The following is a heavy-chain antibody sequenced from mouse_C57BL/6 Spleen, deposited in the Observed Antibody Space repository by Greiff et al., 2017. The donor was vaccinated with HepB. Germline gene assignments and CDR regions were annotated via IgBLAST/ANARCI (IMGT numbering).Heavy chain of an antibody. D-gene: IGHD2-5*01. J-gene: IGHJ2*01. Sequence: QVQLQQSGAELARPGASVKLSCKASGYTFTSYGISWVKQRTGQGLEWIGEIYPRSGNTYYNEKFKGKATLTADKSSSTAYMELRSLTSEDSAVYFCADSNYGGGYWGQGTTLTVSS. V-gene: IGHV1-81*01. CDR3: ADSNYGGGY. CDR2: IYPRSGNT. CDR1: GYTFTSYG.